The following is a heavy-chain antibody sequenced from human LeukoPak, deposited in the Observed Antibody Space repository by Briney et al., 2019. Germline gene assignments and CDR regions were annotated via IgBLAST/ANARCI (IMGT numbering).Heavy chain of an antibody. V-gene: IGHV4-34*01. D-gene: IGHD2-15*01. CDR3: ARKTGYCSGGSCYNRLDY. CDR2: INHSGST. Sequence: SETLSLTCAVYGGSFSGYYWSWIRQPPGKGLEWIGEINHSGSTNYNPSLKSRVTISVDTSKNQFSLKLSSVTAADTAVYYCARKTGYCSGGSCYNRLDYWGQGTLVTVSS. CDR1: GGSFSGYY. J-gene: IGHJ4*02.